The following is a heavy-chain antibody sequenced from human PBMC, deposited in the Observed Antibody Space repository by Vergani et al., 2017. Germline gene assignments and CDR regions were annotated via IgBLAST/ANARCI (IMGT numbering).Heavy chain of an antibody. V-gene: IGHV3-11*01. Sequence: VQLVESGGGLVKPGGSLRLSCAASGFTFSDYYMSWIRQAPGKGLEWVSYISSSGSTIYYADSVKGRFTISRDNAKNSLYLQMNSLRAEDTAVYYCARKTLQTYYYDSSGYYSHSDDAFDIWGQGTMVTVSS. CDR3: ARKTLQTYYYDSSGYYSHSDDAFDI. CDR1: GFTFSDYY. D-gene: IGHD3-22*01. J-gene: IGHJ3*02. CDR2: ISSSGSTI.